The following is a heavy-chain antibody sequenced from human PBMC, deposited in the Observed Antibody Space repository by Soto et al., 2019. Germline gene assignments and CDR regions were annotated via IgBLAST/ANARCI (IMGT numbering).Heavy chain of an antibody. CDR3: AKDGTLGAGDYFDN. Sequence: EVQLVESGGGLVQPGRSLRLSCAASGFTFDDYAMHWVRQAPGKGLEWVSGISWNSGSIGYADSVKGRFTISRDNAKNSLYLQMNSLRAEYTALYYPAKDGTLGAGDYFDNWGQGTLVTVS. V-gene: IGHV3-9*01. CDR2: ISWNSGSI. CDR1: GFTFDDYA. J-gene: IGHJ4*02. D-gene: IGHD1-1*01.